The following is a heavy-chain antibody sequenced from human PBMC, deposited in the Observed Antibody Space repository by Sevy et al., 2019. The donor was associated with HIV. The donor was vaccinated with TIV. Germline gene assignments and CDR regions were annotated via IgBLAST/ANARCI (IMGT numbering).Heavy chain of an antibody. Sequence: GGSLRLSCAASGFTSSSYGMHWVRQAPGKGLEWVAVISYDGSNKYYADSVKGRFTISRDNSKNTLYLQMNSLRAEDTAVYYCAKDRRAVAAQDYWGQGTLVTVSS. V-gene: IGHV3-30*18. J-gene: IGHJ4*02. D-gene: IGHD6-19*01. CDR1: GFTSSSYG. CDR2: ISYDGSNK. CDR3: AKDRRAVAAQDY.